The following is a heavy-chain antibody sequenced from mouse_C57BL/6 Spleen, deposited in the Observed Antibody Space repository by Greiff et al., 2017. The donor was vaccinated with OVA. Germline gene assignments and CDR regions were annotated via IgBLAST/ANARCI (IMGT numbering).Heavy chain of an antibody. CDR2: IHPNSGST. Sequence: VKLQQPGAELVKPGASVKLSCKASGYTFTSYWMHWVKQRPGQGLEWIGMIHPNSGSTNYNEKFKSKATLTVDKSSSTAYMQLSSLTSEDSAVYYCARFGYDETPAYWGQGTTLTVSS. J-gene: IGHJ2*01. V-gene: IGHV1-64*01. CDR3: ARFGYDETPAY. CDR1: GYTFTSYW. D-gene: IGHD2-2*01.